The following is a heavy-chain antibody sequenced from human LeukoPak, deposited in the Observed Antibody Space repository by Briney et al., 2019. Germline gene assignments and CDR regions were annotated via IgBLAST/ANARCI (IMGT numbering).Heavy chain of an antibody. D-gene: IGHD2-15*01. CDR1: GGSISSSNW. Sequence: SETLSLTCAVSGGSISSSNWWSWVRPPPGKGLEWIGEIYHSGSTNYNPSLKSRVTISVDKSKNQFSLKLSSVTAADTAVYYCAGLYCSGGSCYYGPYWFDPWGQGTLVTVSS. V-gene: IGHV4-4*02. CDR3: AGLYCSGGSCYYGPYWFDP. J-gene: IGHJ5*02. CDR2: IYHSGST.